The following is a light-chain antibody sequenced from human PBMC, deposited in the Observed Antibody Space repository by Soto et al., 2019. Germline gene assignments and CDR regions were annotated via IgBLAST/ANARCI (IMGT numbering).Light chain of an antibody. CDR1: SSDVGAYNR. Sequence: QSALTQPPSVSGSPGQSVTISCTGTSSDVGAYNRVSWYQQSPGTAPKLMIYEVNNRPSGVPDRFSGSKSGNTASLTISGLQAEDEADYYCSSFTRSSTWVFGGGTKVTVL. V-gene: IGLV2-18*02. J-gene: IGLJ3*02. CDR3: SSFTRSSTWV. CDR2: EVN.